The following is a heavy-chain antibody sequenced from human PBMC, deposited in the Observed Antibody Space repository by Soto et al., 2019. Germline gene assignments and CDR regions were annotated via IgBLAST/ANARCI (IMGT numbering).Heavy chain of an antibody. J-gene: IGHJ4*02. Sequence: QVRLEESGPGLVKPSQTLSLTCTVSGGSISSAAYYWSWIRQHPGKGLEWIGYVSHSGSTYYNPSLTSRVISSVDTSKNQCSLSLTSVTAADTAVYYCAREYTYGSNFFDCWGQGALVTVSS. D-gene: IGHD5-18*01. CDR1: GGSISSAAYY. V-gene: IGHV4-31*03. CDR3: AREYTYGSNFFDC. CDR2: VSHSGST.